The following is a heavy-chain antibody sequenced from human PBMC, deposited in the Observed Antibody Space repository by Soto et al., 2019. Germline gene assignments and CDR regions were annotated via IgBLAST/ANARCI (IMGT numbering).Heavy chain of an antibody. CDR3: GRQRTVTTTGFDY. CDR1: GGSISSYY. J-gene: IGHJ4*02. CDR2: IYYSGST. Sequence: SETLSLTCTVSGGSISSYYWSWIRQPPGKGLEWIGHIYYSGSTNYNPSLKSRVTISVDTSKNQFSLKLSSVTAADTAVYYCGRQRTVTTTGFDYWGQGSLVTVSS. V-gene: IGHV4-59*08. D-gene: IGHD4-17*01.